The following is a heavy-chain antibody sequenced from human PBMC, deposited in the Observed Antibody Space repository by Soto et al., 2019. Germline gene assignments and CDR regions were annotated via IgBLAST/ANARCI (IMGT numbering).Heavy chain of an antibody. CDR2: FDPEDGET. J-gene: IGHJ3*02. D-gene: IGHD3-22*01. CDR3: ATHYYDSSGPDAFDI. Sequence: ASVKVSCKASGYTFTGYYMHWVRQAPGKGLEWLGGFDPEDGETIYAQKFQGRVTMTEDTSTDTAYMELSSLRSEDTAVYYCATHYYDSSGPDAFDIWGQGTMVTVSS. V-gene: IGHV1-24*01. CDR1: GYTFTGYY.